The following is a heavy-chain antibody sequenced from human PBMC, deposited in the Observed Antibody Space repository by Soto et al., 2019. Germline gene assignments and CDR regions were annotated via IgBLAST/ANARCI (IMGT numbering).Heavy chain of an antibody. CDR1: GFTFSDYW. D-gene: IGHD6-13*01. CDR2: ISGSGGST. J-gene: IGHJ4*02. CDR3: AKDQGSSWYEIDY. Sequence: GGSLRLSCAVSGFTFSDYWMSWVRQAPGKGLEWVSTISGSGGSTYYADSVKGRFTISRDNSKNTLYLQMNSLRAEDTAVYYYAKDQGSSWYEIDYWGQGTLVTVSS. V-gene: IGHV3-23*01.